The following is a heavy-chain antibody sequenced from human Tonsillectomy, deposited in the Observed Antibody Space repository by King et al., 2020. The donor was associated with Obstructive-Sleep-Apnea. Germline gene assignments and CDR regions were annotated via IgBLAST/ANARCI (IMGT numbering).Heavy chain of an antibody. J-gene: IGHJ4*02. CDR2: IWYDGSNK. Sequence: VQLVESGGGVVQPGRSLRLSCAASGFTFSSYGMHWVRQAPGKGLEWVAVIWYDGSNKYYADSVKGRFTISRDNSKKTLYLQMNSLRAEDTAVYYCARGTRGDCCIDYWGQGTLVTVSS. D-gene: IGHD2-21*02. CDR1: GFTFSSYG. V-gene: IGHV3-33*01. CDR3: ARGTRGDCCIDY.